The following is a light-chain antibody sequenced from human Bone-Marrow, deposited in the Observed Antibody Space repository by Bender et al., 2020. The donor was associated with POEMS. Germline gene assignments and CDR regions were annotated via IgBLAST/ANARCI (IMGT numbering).Light chain of an antibody. CDR1: SSDVGDYKY. J-gene: IGLJ3*02. CDR2: DNN. Sequence: QSALTQPASVSGSPGQSITVSCTGTSSDVGDYKYVSWYQQHPGKAPKLMIYDNNSRPSGVSNRFSGSKSGNTASLTISGLQAEDEGTYYCGSSASGNTWVFGGGTKVTVL. V-gene: IGLV2-14*03. CDR3: GSSASGNTWV.